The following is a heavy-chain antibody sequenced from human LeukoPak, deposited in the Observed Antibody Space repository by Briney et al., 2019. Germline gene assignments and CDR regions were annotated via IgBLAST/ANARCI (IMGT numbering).Heavy chain of an antibody. Sequence: PGGSLRLSCAASGFTFSSYGMSWVREAPGKGLEWVSAISGSGGSTYYADSVKGRFTISRDNSKKTLYLQMNSLRAEDTAVYYCVKGHHYGSGTYWVWGQGTLVTVSS. CDR3: VKGHHYGSGTYWV. CDR1: GFTFSSYG. J-gene: IGHJ4*02. V-gene: IGHV3-23*01. D-gene: IGHD3-10*01. CDR2: ISGSGGST.